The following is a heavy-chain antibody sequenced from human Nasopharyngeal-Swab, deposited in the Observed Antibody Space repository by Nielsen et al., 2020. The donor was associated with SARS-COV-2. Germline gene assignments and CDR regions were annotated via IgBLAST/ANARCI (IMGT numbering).Heavy chain of an antibody. Sequence: GESLKISCQGSGYTFSNYWIGWVRQMPGNGLEWMGVIYPGDSDTRYNPSLQRQVTISVVKSISTSYLQWNSLQASDSAIYYCARGYSSGWYDYWGQGALVTVSS. J-gene: IGHJ4*02. CDR3: ARGYSSGWYDY. D-gene: IGHD6-19*01. V-gene: IGHV5-51*01. CDR2: IYPGDSDT. CDR1: GYTFSNYW.